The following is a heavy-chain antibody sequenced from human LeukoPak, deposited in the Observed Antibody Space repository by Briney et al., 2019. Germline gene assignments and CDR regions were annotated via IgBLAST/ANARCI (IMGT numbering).Heavy chain of an antibody. CDR1: GGSFSGYY. V-gene: IGHV4-34*01. J-gene: IGHJ5*02. D-gene: IGHD1-7*01. Sequence: SETLSLTCAVYGGSFSGYYWSWIRQPPGKGLEWIGEINHSGSTNYNPSLKSRVTISVDTSKNQFSLKLSSVTAADTAVYYCAREGGWNYWNNWFDPWGQATLVTVSS. CDR2: INHSGST. CDR3: AREGGWNYWNNWFDP.